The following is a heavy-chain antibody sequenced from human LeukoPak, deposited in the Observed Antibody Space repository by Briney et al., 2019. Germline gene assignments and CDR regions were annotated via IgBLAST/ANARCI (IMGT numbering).Heavy chain of an antibody. CDR3: ARDRRGIGKAFDI. CDR1: GFTFSSYA. CDR2: ISYDGSTK. J-gene: IGHJ3*02. V-gene: IGHV3-30*04. Sequence: GGSLRLSCAASGFTFSSYAIHWVRQAPGKGLEWVAVISYDGSTKYNADSVKGRFTISRDNAKNSLYLQMNSLRAEDTAVYYCARDRRGIGKAFDIWGQGTMVTVSS. D-gene: IGHD1-26*01.